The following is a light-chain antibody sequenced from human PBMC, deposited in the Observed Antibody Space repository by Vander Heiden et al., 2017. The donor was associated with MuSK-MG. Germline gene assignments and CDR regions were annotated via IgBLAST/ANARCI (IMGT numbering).Light chain of an antibody. CDR2: AAS. J-gene: IGKJ2*01. CDR3: QQSYSTPYT. CDR1: QSISTF. Sequence: DLHLTPSPSPLSASVGDTVTVTCRTSQSISTFLNWYQQKPGEAPKVLIFAASSLQSGVPSRFGGSGSGTDFTLTISSLQPEDFATYYCQQSYSTPYTFGQGTKVEIK. V-gene: IGKV1-39*01.